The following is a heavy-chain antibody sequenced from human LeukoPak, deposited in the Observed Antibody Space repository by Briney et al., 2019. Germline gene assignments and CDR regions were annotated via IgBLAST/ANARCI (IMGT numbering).Heavy chain of an antibody. J-gene: IGHJ4*02. CDR2: IYWDDDK. CDR1: GFSLSTSGVG. CDR3: AHTQGGVLLWFGEPPYYFDY. Sequence: SGPTLVNPTQTLTLTCTFSGFSLSTSGVGVGWIRQPPGKALEWLALIYWDDDKRYSPSLKSRLTITKDTSKNQVVLTMTNMDPVDTATYYCAHTQGGVLLWFGEPPYYFDYRGQGTLVTVSS. D-gene: IGHD3-10*01. V-gene: IGHV2-5*02.